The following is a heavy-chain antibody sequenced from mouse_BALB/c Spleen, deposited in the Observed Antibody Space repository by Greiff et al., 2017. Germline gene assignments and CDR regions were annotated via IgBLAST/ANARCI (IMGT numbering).Heavy chain of an antibody. CDR2: IHYCGST. D-gene: IGHD4-1*01. Sequence: EVLLVESGPELVKPSQSLSLTCTVTGYSITSGYSWHWIRQFPGNKLEWMGYIHYCGSTNYNPSLKSRISITRDTSKNQFFLQLNSVTTEDTATYYGAKGDRPNCIPYWGQGTSVTVSS. CDR1: GYSITSGYS. J-gene: IGHJ4*01. CDR3: AKGDRPNCIPY. V-gene: IGHV3-1*02.